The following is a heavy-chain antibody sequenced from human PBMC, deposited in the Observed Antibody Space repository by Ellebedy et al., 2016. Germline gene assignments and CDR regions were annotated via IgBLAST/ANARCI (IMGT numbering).Heavy chain of an antibody. CDR3: ARELGYCSSTSCYLDY. J-gene: IGHJ4*02. CDR1: GYTFTGYY. Sequence: ASVKVSCXASGYTFTGYYMHWVRQAPGQGLEWMGWINPNSGGTNYAQKFQGRVTMTRDTSISTAYMELSRLRSDDTAVYYCARELGYCSSTSCYLDYWGQGTLVTVSS. D-gene: IGHD2-2*01. V-gene: IGHV1-2*02. CDR2: INPNSGGT.